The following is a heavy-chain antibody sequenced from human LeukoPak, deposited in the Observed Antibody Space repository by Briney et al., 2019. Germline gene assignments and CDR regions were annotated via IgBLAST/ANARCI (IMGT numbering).Heavy chain of an antibody. CDR2: ISSSGSTI. CDR3: ARVCGGGNWNDNWFDP. CDR1: GFTVSSNY. J-gene: IGHJ5*02. Sequence: MSGGSLRLSCAASGFTVSSNYMSWIRQAPGKGLEWVSYISSSGSTIYYADSVKGRFTISRDNAKNSLYLQMNSLRAEDTAVYYRARVCGGGNWNDNWFDPWGQGTLVTVSS. V-gene: IGHV3-11*01. D-gene: IGHD1-1*01.